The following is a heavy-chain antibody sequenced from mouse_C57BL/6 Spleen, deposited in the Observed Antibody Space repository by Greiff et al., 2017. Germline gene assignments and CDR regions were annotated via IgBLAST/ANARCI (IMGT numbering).Heavy chain of an antibody. Sequence: EVQGVESGPELVKPGASVKISCKASGYSFTGYYMNWVKQSPEKSLEWIGEINPSTGGTTYNQKFKAKATLTVDKSSSTAYMQLKSLTSEDSAVYYCARSPGAMDYWGQGTSVTVSS. CDR3: ARSPGAMDY. CDR1: GYSFTGYY. CDR2: INPSTGGT. V-gene: IGHV1-42*01. J-gene: IGHJ4*01.